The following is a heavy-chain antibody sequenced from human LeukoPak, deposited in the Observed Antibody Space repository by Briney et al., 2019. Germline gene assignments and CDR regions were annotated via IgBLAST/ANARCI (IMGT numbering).Heavy chain of an antibody. CDR1: GFTFSNYD. Sequence: PGRSLRLSCAASGFTFSNYDMHWGRQAPGKGLEWVAVISYDGTNKYYADSVKGRFTISRDNSKSTLYLQMNSLRAEDTAVYYCAKENDFVYWGQGTLVTVSS. CDR3: AKENDFVY. CDR2: ISYDGTNK. J-gene: IGHJ4*02. V-gene: IGHV3-30*18. D-gene: IGHD3-3*01.